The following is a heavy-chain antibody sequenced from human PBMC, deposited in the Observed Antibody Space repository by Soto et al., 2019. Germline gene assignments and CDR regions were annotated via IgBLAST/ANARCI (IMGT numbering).Heavy chain of an antibody. D-gene: IGHD3-22*01. J-gene: IGHJ4*02. CDR1: GGSFSGYY. Sequence: PSETLSLTCAVYGGSFSGYYWSWIRQPPGKGLEWIGEINHSGSTNYNPSLKSRVTISVDTSKNQFFLKLSSVTAADTAVYYCARDPRWYYDSSGYYLDYWGQGTLVTVSS. V-gene: IGHV4-34*01. CDR3: ARDPRWYYDSSGYYLDY. CDR2: INHSGST.